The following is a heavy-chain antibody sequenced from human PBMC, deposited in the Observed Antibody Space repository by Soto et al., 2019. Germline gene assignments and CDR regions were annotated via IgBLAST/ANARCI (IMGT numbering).Heavy chain of an antibody. CDR1: GASVSSDNW. Sequence: QLQLQESGPGLVKTSGTLSLACAVSGASVSSDNWWSWVRQPPGKGLEWIGEIFHIETTNYNPSLKSRVTISVDKSKNQFSLTLTSVTAADTAVYYCAKNGWYSADIWGQGTMVTVSS. V-gene: IGHV4-4*02. J-gene: IGHJ3*02. CDR2: IFHIETT. D-gene: IGHD6-19*01. CDR3: AKNGWYSADI.